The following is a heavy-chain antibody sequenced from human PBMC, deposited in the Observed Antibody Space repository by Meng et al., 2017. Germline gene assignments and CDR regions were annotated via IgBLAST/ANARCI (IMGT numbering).Heavy chain of an antibody. J-gene: IGHJ4*02. CDR2: INAGNGDT. V-gene: IGHV1-3*01. D-gene: IGHD3-3*01. Sequence: QGVGFGGEVKGPLGASVKTSCKASGYTFNNYAMHWVRKAPGQRLEWMGWINAGNGDTKFSQKFQGRVSNSRDTSASTAYMVLRSLRFEDTAVYYCATTLNYDFWSGFYYWGQGTLVTVSS. CDR1: GYTFNNYA. CDR3: ATTLNYDFWSGFYY.